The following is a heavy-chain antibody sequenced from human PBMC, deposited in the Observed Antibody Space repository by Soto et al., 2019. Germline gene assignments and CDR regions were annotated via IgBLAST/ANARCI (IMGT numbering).Heavy chain of an antibody. CDR2: ISSSSSYI. V-gene: IGHV3-21*01. J-gene: IGHJ6*02. D-gene: IGHD6-6*01. Sequence: KTGGSLRLSCAASGFTFSSYSMNWVRQAPGKGLEWVSSISSSSSYIYYADSVKGRFTISRDNAKNSLYLQMNSLRAEDTAVYYCARDQKGAYSSSSRGMDVWGQGTTVTVSS. CDR1: GFTFSSYS. CDR3: ARDQKGAYSSSSRGMDV.